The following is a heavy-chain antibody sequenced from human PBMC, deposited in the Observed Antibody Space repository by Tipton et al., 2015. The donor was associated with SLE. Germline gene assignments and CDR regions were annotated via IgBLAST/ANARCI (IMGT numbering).Heavy chain of an antibody. CDR3: ARGGGSYYDY. D-gene: IGHD1-26*01. CDR2: IYSSGST. V-gene: IGHV4-4*07. J-gene: IGHJ4*02. CDR1: GGSISGYY. Sequence: TLSLTCTVSGGSISGYYWSWIRQPAGEGLEWIGRIYSSGSTIYNPSLKSRLTLSLETSKNQFSRRGRSVTAADTAVYCWARGGGSYYDYWGQGTLVTVSS.